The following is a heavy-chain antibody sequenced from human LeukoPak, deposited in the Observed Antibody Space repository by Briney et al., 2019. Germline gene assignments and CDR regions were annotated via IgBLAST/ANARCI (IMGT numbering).Heavy chain of an antibody. V-gene: IGHV1-18*04. Sequence: GASVKVSCKASGYTFTSYGISWVQQAPGQGLEWMGWISAYNGNTNYAQKLQGRVTMTTDTSTSTAYMELRSLRSDDTAAYYCYGYCSSTSCSSWFDPRGQGTLVTVSS. CDR1: GYTFTSYG. CDR3: YGYCSSTSCSSWFDP. D-gene: IGHD2-2*03. CDR2: ISAYNGNT. J-gene: IGHJ5*02.